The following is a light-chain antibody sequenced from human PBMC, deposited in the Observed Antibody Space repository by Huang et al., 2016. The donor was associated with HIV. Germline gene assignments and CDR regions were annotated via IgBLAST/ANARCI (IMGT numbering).Light chain of an antibody. V-gene: IGKV3-11*01. J-gene: IGKJ4*01. CDR3: QQHTDRPT. CDR2: DAS. Sequence: EIVLTQSPPTLSWYPGEAVTLSCKARHNIDNHLAWYQYKPGQPPRLLIYDASTRVTGIPARCSGGGSGTLFTLTIDNLQADDFALYFCQQHTDRPTFGGGSNV. CDR1: HNIDNH.